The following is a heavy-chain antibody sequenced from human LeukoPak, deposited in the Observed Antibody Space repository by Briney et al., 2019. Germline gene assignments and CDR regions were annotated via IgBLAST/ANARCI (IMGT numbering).Heavy chain of an antibody. CDR1: GFTFGDYA. Sequence: GGSLRLSCTTSGFTFGDYAVTWVRQAPGKGLEWVGFMRSRPYGGTTEYAASVKGRFTISREDSKGIAYLQMNSLKTDDTAVYYCARQRGFPPRKFDFWGQGTLVTVSS. CDR2: MRSRPYGGTT. CDR3: ARQRGFPPRKFDF. V-gene: IGHV3-49*04. J-gene: IGHJ4*02. D-gene: IGHD3-16*01.